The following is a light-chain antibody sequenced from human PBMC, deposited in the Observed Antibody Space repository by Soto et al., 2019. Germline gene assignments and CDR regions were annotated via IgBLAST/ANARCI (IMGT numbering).Light chain of an antibody. CDR2: EAS. J-gene: IGKJ2*01. V-gene: IGKV1-5*03. Sequence: DIQMTQSPSILSASVGDRVTITCRASQGISTWLAWYQQKPGKAPKLIIFEASSLEGGVPSRFSGSGSGTEFTLTISGLQPDDFATYYCQQYNSYPYTFGQGTKLESK. CDR3: QQYNSYPYT. CDR1: QGISTW.